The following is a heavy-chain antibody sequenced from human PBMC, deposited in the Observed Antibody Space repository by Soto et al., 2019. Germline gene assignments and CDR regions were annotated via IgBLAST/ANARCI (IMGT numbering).Heavy chain of an antibody. V-gene: IGHV3-33*01. D-gene: IGHD2-2*02. CDR3: ARELGYCSSTSCYKGYYGMDV. CDR2: IWYDGSNK. J-gene: IGHJ6*02. Sequence: GGSLRLSCAASGFTFSSYGMHWVLQAPGKGLEWVAVIWYDGSNKYYADSVKGRFIISRDNSKNTLYLQTNSLRAEDTAVYYCARELGYCSSTSCYKGYYGMDVWGPGTTVTVSS. CDR1: GFTFSSYG.